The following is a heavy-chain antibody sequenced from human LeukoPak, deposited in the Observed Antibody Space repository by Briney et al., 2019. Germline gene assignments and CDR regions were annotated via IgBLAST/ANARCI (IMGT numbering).Heavy chain of an antibody. J-gene: IGHJ1*01. V-gene: IGHV1-18*01. CDR2: ISAYTGNT. CDR3: ARAGWYTSSSGACDN. D-gene: IGHD6-6*01. Sequence: ASVTVSCKASGYTFTNYGISWVRQAPGQGVEGMGWISAYTGNTNYAQKVQGRVTMTTDTSTSTVYMELRSLRSDDTAVYYCARAGWYTSSSGACDNWGQGTLVTVSS. CDR1: GYTFTNYG.